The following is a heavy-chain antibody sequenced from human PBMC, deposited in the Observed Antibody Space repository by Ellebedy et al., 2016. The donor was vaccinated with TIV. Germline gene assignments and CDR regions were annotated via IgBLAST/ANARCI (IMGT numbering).Heavy chain of an antibody. V-gene: IGHV3-30*03. CDR2: ISYDGIKN. Sequence: PGGSLRLSCTASGFTFKSYSLHWVRQAPGKGLEWVALISYDGIKNDGIKKFYADSVKGRFTVSRDESKLTLSLQMDSLRVDDTAVYYCPREVWGYDMGSALAYWGQGTLVTVSS. CDR3: PREVWGYDMGSALAY. CDR1: GFTFKSYS. J-gene: IGHJ4*02. D-gene: IGHD5-12*01.